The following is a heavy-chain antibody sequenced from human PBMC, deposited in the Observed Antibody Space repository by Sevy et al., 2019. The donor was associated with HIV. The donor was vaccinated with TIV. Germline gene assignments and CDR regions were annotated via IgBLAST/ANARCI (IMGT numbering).Heavy chain of an antibody. V-gene: IGHV3-48*01. CDR2: ISGSGSTI. Sequence: GGSLRLSCAASGFIFSTYDMNWVRQAPGKGLEWISYISGSGSTIYYADSVKGRFTISRDNAKNSLYLQMNNLRADDTAVYYCARGPDTISHYFNYWGQGTLVTVSS. J-gene: IGHJ4*02. CDR1: GFIFSTYD. D-gene: IGHD2-2*02. CDR3: ARGPDTISHYFNY.